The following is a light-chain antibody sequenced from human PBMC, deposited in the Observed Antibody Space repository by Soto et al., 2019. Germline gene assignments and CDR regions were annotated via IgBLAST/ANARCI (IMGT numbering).Light chain of an antibody. CDR3: QQYNNWPPLT. V-gene: IGKV3-15*01. Sequence: DIMMSLSPVTLSVSQGERVTLSCRASQFISNSLAWYQQRPGQPPRLLIYGASTRAAGISARFSGSGSGTEFTLTISSLQSEDFAVYYCQQYNNWPPLTFGGGTKVDIK. J-gene: IGKJ4*01. CDR2: GAS. CDR1: QFISNS.